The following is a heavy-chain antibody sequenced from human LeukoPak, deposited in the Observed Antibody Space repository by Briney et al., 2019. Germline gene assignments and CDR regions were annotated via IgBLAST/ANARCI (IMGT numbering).Heavy chain of an antibody. CDR1: GYTFTGFY. J-gene: IGHJ4*02. D-gene: IGHD1-26*01. V-gene: IGHV1-2*04. CDR3: ARVSGSSLVRYFDY. Sequence: ASVKVSCKASGYTFTGFYIHWVRQAPGQGLEWMGWSNPDSGGTNYAQKFQGWVTMTRDTSISTAYMELNRLRSDDTAVYYCARVSGSSLVRYFDYWGQGTLVTVSS. CDR2: SNPDSGGT.